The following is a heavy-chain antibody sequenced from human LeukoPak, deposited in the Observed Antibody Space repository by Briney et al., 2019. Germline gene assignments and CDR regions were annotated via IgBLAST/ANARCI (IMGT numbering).Heavy chain of an antibody. D-gene: IGHD2-15*01. CDR1: GFTFSSHW. J-gene: IGHJ4*02. Sequence: TGGSLRLSCAASGFTFSSHWMHWVRQAPGKGLVWVSRINGDGSSATDADSVKGRFTISRDNAKNTLYLQMNSLRAEDTAVYYCARDTQAARFDYWGQGTLVTVSS. CDR2: INGDGSSA. CDR3: ARDTQAARFDY. V-gene: IGHV3-74*01.